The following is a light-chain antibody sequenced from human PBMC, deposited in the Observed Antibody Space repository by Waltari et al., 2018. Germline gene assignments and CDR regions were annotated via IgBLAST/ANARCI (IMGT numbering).Light chain of an antibody. CDR2: KAS. Sequence: DIQMTQSPSTLYASVGDRATITCRASQSISNYLAWYQQTPGMAPRLLIYKASSLESGVPSRFSGSGAGTEFTLTISSLQPDDFATYFCQEYDTHYTFGQGTKLEVK. CDR1: QSISNY. CDR3: QEYDTHYT. V-gene: IGKV1-5*03. J-gene: IGKJ2*01.